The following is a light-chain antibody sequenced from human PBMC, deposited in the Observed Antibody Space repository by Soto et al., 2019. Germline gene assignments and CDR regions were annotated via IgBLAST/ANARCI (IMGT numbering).Light chain of an antibody. CDR1: SSDVGGYNY. CDR3: SSYACSYAYV. CDR2: DVS. V-gene: IGLV2-11*01. J-gene: IGLJ6*01. Sequence: HSVLTQPRSVSGSPGQSVTISCTGTSSDVGGYNYVSWYQQHPGKAPKLMIYDVSQRPSGVPDRFSGSKSGNTASLTISGLQSEDEADYYCSSYACSYAYVFGRGTKVTV.